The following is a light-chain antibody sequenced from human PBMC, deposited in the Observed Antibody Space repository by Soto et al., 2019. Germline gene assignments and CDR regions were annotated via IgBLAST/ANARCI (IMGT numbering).Light chain of an antibody. CDR3: LQHNSYLWT. CDR1: QGVSKW. J-gene: IGKJ1*01. Sequence: DIQMTQSPSTLSAVEGHRVIITCRANQGVSKWLAWYQQKPGKAPTLLMYDASSLQGGVPSRFRGSGSGTEFTLTITSLQPEDFATYYCLQHNSYLWTFGQGTKVDIK. CDR2: DAS. V-gene: IGKV1-5*01.